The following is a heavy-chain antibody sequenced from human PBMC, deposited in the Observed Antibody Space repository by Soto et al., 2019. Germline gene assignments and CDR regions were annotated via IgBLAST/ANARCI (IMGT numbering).Heavy chain of an antibody. Sequence: EVQLLESGGGLVQPGGSLRLSCDASGFTFSTNAMNWVRQAPAKGLEWVSSIGGTGAATYYADSVKGRFTVSRDNSKDALYLQRNSLRDEDTATYYFAKATGVDPCSFFGLDIWGQGTSVPVSS. CDR2: IGGTGAAT. J-gene: IGHJ6*02. CDR1: GFTFSTNA. D-gene: IGHD2-8*01. CDR3: AKATGVDPCSFFGLDI. V-gene: IGHV3-23*01.